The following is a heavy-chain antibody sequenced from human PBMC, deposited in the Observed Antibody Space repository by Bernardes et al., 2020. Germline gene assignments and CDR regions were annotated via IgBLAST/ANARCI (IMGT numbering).Heavy chain of an antibody. CDR2: ITGTGGRT. Sequence: GGSLRLSCTASGFTFSNYAMSWVRQAPGKGPEWVSGITGTGGRTYYADSVKGRSTISRDNSKNTVFLQMNNLRAEDTAVYYCAKKPTTYYDSDGWGFWGQGTLVTVSS. V-gene: IGHV3-23*01. J-gene: IGHJ4*02. D-gene: IGHD3-22*01. CDR3: AKKPTTYYDSDGWGF. CDR1: GFTFSNYA.